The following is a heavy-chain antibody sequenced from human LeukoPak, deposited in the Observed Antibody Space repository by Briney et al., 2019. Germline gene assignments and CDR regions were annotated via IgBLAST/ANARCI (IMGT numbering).Heavy chain of an antibody. D-gene: IGHD3-16*01. J-gene: IGHJ4*02. CDR1: GFTFTDHP. CDR3: AKDRANWAIDD. Sequence: GGSLRLSCVASGFTFTDHPMNWVRQAPGKGLEWISYIGGDGIAFYADSVKGRFTASKDDARKSMYLQMNSLRVEDTAVYYCAKDRANWAIDDWGQGTQVTVS. CDR2: IGGDGIA. V-gene: IGHV3-69-1*01.